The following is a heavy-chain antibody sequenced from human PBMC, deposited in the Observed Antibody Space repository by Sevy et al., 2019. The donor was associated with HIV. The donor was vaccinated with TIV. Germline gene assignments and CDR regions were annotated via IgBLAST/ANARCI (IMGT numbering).Heavy chain of an antibody. Sequence: ASVKVSCKGSGYPFTSFGISWVRQAPGQGLEWMGWINTNNGNANYAQKYQGRVTMTRATSTRTAYMELRSLRSDDTAVYYWAKDRGYCSGGSCYIQVWGQGTLVTVSS. CDR1: GYPFTSFG. J-gene: IGHJ1*01. CDR3: AKDRGYCSGGSCYIQV. D-gene: IGHD2-15*01. V-gene: IGHV1-18*01. CDR2: INTNNGNA.